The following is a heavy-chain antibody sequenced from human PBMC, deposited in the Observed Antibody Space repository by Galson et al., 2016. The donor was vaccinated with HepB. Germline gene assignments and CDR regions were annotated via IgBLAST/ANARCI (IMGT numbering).Heavy chain of an antibody. CDR1: GFTFSSYN. V-gene: IGHV3-33*01. CDR2: IWYDVNYI. J-gene: IGHJ3*02. D-gene: IGHD1-1*01. Sequence: SLRLSCAASGFTFSSYNMNWVRQAPGQGLEWVAVIWYDVNYIFYADSVKGRFIISRDNSRNTLFLQMNSLRVEETAVYYCARERTTNQDPQYGLDIWGQGTMVTVSS. CDR3: ARERTTNQDPQYGLDI.